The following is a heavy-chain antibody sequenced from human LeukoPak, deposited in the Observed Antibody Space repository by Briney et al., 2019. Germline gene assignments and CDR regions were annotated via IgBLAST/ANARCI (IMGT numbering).Heavy chain of an antibody. J-gene: IGHJ4*02. CDR3: ASWGNGDYEFDY. Sequence: SETLSLTCTVSGGSISSSSYYWGWIRQPPGKGLEWIGSIYYSGSTYYNPSLKSRVTISVDTSKNQFSLKLSSVTAADTAVYYCASWGNGDYEFDYWGQGTLVTVSS. V-gene: IGHV4-39*07. CDR2: IYYSGST. D-gene: IGHD4-17*01. CDR1: GGSISSSSYY.